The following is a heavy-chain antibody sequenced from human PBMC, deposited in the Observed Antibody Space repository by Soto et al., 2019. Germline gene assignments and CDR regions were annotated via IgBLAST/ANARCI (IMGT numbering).Heavy chain of an antibody. V-gene: IGHV4-34*01. D-gene: IGHD2-2*01. CDR1: GGPFNDYF. Sequence: KTSETLSLTCAVYGGPFNDYFWSWIRQSPGKGLEWIGEINHSGSTNYNPSLKSRVTISVDTSKKEFSLKLSSVTAADTAVYYCARLGCSSNSCANFDYWGQGTVVTVSS. J-gene: IGHJ4*02. CDR3: ARLGCSSNSCANFDY. CDR2: INHSGST.